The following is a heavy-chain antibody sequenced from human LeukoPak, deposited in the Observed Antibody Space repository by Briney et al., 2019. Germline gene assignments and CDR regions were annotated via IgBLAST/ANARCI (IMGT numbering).Heavy chain of an antibody. CDR3: ARDRVADEGSVDY. Sequence: GASVKVSCKASGYTFTSYYMHWVRQAPGQGLEWMGIINPSGGSTSYAQKFQGRVTMTRDMSTRTVYMELSSLRFEDTAVYYCARDRVADEGSVDYWGQGTLVTVSS. D-gene: IGHD6-19*01. J-gene: IGHJ4*02. CDR2: INPSGGST. CDR1: GYTFTSYY. V-gene: IGHV1-46*01.